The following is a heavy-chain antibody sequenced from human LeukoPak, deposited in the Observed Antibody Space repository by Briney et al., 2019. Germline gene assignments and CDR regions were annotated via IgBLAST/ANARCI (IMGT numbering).Heavy chain of an antibody. CDR3: ASGDSSNRYYYYYHMDV. D-gene: IGHD6-13*01. Sequence: GGSLRLSCAASGFTVSSNHMSWVRQAPGKGLEWVSVIYSGGSTYYADSVKGRFTISRDNSKNTLYLQMNSLRAEDTAVYYCASGDSSNRYYYYYHMDVWGKGTTVTVSS. CDR1: GFTVSSNH. CDR2: IYSGGST. V-gene: IGHV3-53*01. J-gene: IGHJ6*03.